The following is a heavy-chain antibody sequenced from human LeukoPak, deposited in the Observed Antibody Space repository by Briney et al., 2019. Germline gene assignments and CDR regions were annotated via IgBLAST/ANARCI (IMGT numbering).Heavy chain of an antibody. J-gene: IGHJ3*02. CDR3: ATLGARRDAFDI. D-gene: IGHD1-26*01. CDR1: GFTFSSHW. Sequence: GGSLRLSCAASGFTFSSHWMHWVRQAPGKGLVWVSCVYNDGRTTTYADSVKGRFTISRDNAKNTLYLQMSSLRAEDTAVYYCATLGARRDAFDIWGQGTMVTVSS. CDR2: VYNDGRTT. V-gene: IGHV3-74*01.